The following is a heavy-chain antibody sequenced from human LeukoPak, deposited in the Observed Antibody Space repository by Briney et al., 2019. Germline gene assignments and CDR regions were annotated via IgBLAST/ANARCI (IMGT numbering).Heavy chain of an antibody. D-gene: IGHD3-3*01. V-gene: IGHV1-2*07. Sequence: ASVKVSCKTSVYSFTDYYIHSVRQPPGQGVEWVGGINPESGRTSYARTFQDRGSMARAPSNSTVYMDMAWLTSEDTAISLCARADFVDAGPYLIGPWCQGTLVAVSS. CDR1: VYSFTDYY. J-gene: IGHJ5*02. CDR2: INPESGRT. CDR3: ARADFVDAGPYLIGP.